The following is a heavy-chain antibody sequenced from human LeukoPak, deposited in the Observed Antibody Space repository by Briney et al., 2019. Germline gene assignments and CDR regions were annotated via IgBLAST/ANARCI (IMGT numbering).Heavy chain of an antibody. Sequence: VASVKVSCKASGYTFTSYGISWVRQAPGQGLEWMGWISAYNGNTNYAQKLQGRVTMTTDTSTSTAYMELRSLRSEDTAVYYCATALVVHPSSGYYQFDYWGQGTLVTVSS. J-gene: IGHJ4*02. V-gene: IGHV1-18*01. D-gene: IGHD3-22*01. CDR2: ISAYNGNT. CDR1: GYTFTSYG. CDR3: ATALVVHPSSGYYQFDY.